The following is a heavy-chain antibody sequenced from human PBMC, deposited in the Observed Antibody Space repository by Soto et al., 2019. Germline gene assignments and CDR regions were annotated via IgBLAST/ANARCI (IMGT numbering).Heavy chain of an antibody. D-gene: IGHD3-16*01. CDR2: SSINKGKT. V-gene: IGHV1-18*01. J-gene: IGHJ6*02. CDR1: GYTFTRFG. CDR3: ARHTDDVNYFWGIDYYGMDV. Sequence: QVQLVQSGGEVKKPGASVKVSCQAAGYTFTRFGITWVRQAPAQGREWMGWSSINKGKTNYAQKFKGRVTMTTDTSTKTAYMELRSPRSDDTAVYYCARHTDDVNYFWGIDYYGMDVWGQGSTVTVSS.